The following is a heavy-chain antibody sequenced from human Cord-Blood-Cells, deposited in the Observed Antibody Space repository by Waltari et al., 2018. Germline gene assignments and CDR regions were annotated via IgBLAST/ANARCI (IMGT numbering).Heavy chain of an antibody. CDR2: INPSGGST. D-gene: IGHD6-6*01. CDR3: ARAIASIAARPYAFDS. V-gene: IGHV1-46*01. J-gene: IGHJ3*02. Sequence: QVQLVQSGAEVKKPGASVKVSCKASGYTFTSYYMHWVRQAPGQGLEWMGIINPSGGSTSYAQKFQGRVTMTRDTSTSTVYMELSSLRSEDTAVYYCARAIASIAARPYAFDSWGQGTMVTVSS. CDR1: GYTFTSYY.